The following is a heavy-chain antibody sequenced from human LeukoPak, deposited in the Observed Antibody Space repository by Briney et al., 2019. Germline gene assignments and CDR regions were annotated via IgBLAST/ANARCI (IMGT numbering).Heavy chain of an antibody. J-gene: IGHJ5*02. CDR3: ARELPAAAGTDWFDP. V-gene: IGHV4-34*01. D-gene: IGHD6-13*01. CDR1: GGSFSGYY. Sequence: SETLSLTCAVYGGSFSGYYWSWIRQPPGKGLEWIGEINHSGSTNYNPSLKSRVTISVDTSKNQFSLKLSSVTAADTAVYYCARELPAAAGTDWFDPWGQGTLVTVSS. CDR2: INHSGST.